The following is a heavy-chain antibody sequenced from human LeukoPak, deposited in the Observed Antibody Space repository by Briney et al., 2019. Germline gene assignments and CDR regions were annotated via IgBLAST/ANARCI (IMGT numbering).Heavy chain of an antibody. CDR1: GYTFTSYG. Sequence: GASVKVSCKASGYTFTSYGISWVRQAPGQGLEWMGWISAYNGNTNDAQKLQGRVTMTTDTSTSTAYMELRSLRSDDTAVYYCARDHPNRYYDSSDRFDPWGQGTLVTVSS. CDR3: ARDHPNRYYDSSDRFDP. CDR2: ISAYNGNT. J-gene: IGHJ5*02. D-gene: IGHD3-22*01. V-gene: IGHV1-18*01.